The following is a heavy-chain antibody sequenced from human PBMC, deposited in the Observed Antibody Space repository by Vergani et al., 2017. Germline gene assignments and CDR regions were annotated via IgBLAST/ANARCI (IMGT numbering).Heavy chain of an antibody. J-gene: IGHJ5*02. Sequence: QLQLQESGPGLVKPSATLSLTCSVSGAFIRSSNYYWGWIRQPPGKGLGWSASIYYSGSTYYNPSLKSRVTISVDTSKNPFSLRLSSVTAADTAVYFCARHSTVEWLVKLGWIDPWGQGILVTVSS. CDR2: IYYSGST. V-gene: IGHV4-39*01. CDR3: ARHSTVEWLVKLGWIDP. CDR1: GAFIRSSNYY. D-gene: IGHD6-19*01.